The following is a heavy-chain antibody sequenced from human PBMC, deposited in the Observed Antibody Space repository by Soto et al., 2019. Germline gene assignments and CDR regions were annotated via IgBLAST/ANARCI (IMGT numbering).Heavy chain of an antibody. CDR1: GYSFPSFW. CDR3: VKQHPLDSRAWHN. J-gene: IGHJ4*02. CDR2: IYPGDSET. Sequence: PGESLKISCKVSGYSFPSFWIGWVRQMPGKGLEWLGSIYPGDSETRYSPSFQGEVTISADKSITTAYLHWSSLRASDTATYYCVKQHPLDSRAWHNWGQGTLVTVSP. D-gene: IGHD6-19*01. V-gene: IGHV5-51*01.